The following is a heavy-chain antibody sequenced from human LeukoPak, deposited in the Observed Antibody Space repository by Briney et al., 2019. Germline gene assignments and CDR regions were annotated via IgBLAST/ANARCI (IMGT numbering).Heavy chain of an antibody. CDR1: GFTFSSYE. CDR3: ARAVGGSSLGS. D-gene: IGHD6-13*01. J-gene: IGHJ5*02. CDR2: ISGSGSTI. Sequence: GGSLRLSCAASGFTFSSYEMNWVRQAPGKGLEWVSYISGSGSTIYYADSVKGRFTVSRDNAKNSLYLQMNSLRAEDTALYYCARAVGGSSLGSWGQGTLVTVSS. V-gene: IGHV3-48*03.